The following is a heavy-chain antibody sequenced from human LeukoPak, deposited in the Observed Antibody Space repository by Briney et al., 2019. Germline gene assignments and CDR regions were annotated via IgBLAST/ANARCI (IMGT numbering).Heavy chain of an antibody. CDR1: GFTFSTSW. V-gene: IGHV3-7*01. Sequence: GGSLRLSYAASGFTFSTSWMSWVRQTPGKGLEWVADMNPDGSLKSYGDSVKGRFTVSRDNAKNSVFLQMNSLRLEDTAVYYCARDPSHGALDCWGQGTLVTVSS. CDR2: MNPDGSLK. J-gene: IGHJ4*02. CDR3: ARDPSHGALDC.